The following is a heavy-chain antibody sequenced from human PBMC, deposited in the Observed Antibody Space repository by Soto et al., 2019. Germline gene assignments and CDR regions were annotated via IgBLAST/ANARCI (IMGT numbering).Heavy chain of an antibody. J-gene: IGHJ6*02. Sequence: SETLSLTCTVSGGSISSYYWSWIRQPPGKGLEWIGYIYYSGSINYNPSLKSRVTISVDTSKNQFSLKLSSVTAADTAVYYCARGFVAHYYYYYGMDVWGQGTTVTVSS. D-gene: IGHD5-12*01. V-gene: IGHV4-59*01. CDR1: GGSISSYY. CDR3: ARGFVAHYYYYYGMDV. CDR2: IYYSGSI.